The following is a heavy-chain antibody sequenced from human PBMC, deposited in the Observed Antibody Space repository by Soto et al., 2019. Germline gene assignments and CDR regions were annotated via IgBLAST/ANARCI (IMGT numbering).Heavy chain of an antibody. CDR2: ISSSGSTI. CDR1: GFTFSNYE. CDR3: ARESLGGDYPLDY. J-gene: IGHJ4*02. V-gene: IGHV3-48*03. Sequence: GGSLRLSCAASGFTFSNYEMNWVRQAPGKGLEWVSHISSSGSTIYYADSVKGRFTISRDNAKSSLFLQVSSLRADDTAIYYCARESLGGDYPLDYWGQGTLVTVSS. D-gene: IGHD4-17*01.